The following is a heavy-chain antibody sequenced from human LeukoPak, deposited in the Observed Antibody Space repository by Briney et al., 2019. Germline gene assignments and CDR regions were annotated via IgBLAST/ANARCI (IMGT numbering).Heavy chain of an antibody. CDR3: AKERAGYTNPYYFDY. Sequence: GGSLRLSCAASGFTFSTYAMSWVRQAPGKGLEWFSTISGSGANTYYADSVRGRFTISRDNSKNTLYLHMNSLRAEDTAVSYCAKERAGYTNPYYFDYWGQGTLVTVSS. CDR1: GFTFSTYA. CDR2: ISGSGANT. V-gene: IGHV3-23*01. D-gene: IGHD3-16*02. J-gene: IGHJ4*02.